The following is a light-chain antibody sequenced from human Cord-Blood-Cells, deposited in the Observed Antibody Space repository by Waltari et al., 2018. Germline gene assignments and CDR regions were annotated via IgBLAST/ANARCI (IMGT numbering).Light chain of an antibody. CDR1: SSDVGGYNL. Sequence: QSALTQPASVSGSPGQSITISCAETSSDVGGYNLVSSNQQHPGKAPKLLIYDVSNRASGVTILFSGSKTGHTAALTMSGLQAYDEADYYCSSYTSTSTVVFGGGTKLTVL. J-gene: IGLJ2*01. CDR3: SSYTSTSTVV. CDR2: DVS. V-gene: IGLV2-14*01.